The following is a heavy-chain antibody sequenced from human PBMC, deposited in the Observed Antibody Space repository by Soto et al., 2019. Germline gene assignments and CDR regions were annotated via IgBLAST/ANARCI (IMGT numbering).Heavy chain of an antibody. CDR1: GGSLSGYY. Sequence: QVQLQQWGAGLLKPSETLSLNCAVTGGSLSGYYWSWIRQPPGKGLEWIGEVKDGGHTNYSPSLRGRVTISADTPHNQCPLRLNSVTAADTGVYYCERGQEGVVATHWDQGSLVTVSS. J-gene: IGHJ4*02. CDR2: VKDGGHT. D-gene: IGHD5-12*01. V-gene: IGHV4-34*01. CDR3: ERGQEGVVATH.